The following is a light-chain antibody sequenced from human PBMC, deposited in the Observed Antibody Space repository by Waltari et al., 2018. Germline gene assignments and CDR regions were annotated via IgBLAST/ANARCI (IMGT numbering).Light chain of an antibody. CDR2: HAS. CDR3: QHYVSLPAT. Sequence: EILLTQSPDTLPFSPGESATLPCRASQNVSKYLAWYQQKPGQAPKLLIYHASSRSTGIPDRFSGSGFGTDFSLTISRLEPEDFAVYYCQHYVSLPATFGEGTKLEIK. CDR1: QNVSKY. J-gene: IGKJ1*01. V-gene: IGKV3-20*01.